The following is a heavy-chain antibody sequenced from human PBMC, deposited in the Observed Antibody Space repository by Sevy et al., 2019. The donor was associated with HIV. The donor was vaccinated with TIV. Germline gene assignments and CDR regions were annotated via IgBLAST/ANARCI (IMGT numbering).Heavy chain of an antibody. D-gene: IGHD4-17*01. CDR2: IYPDDSDT. J-gene: IGHJ6*02. CDR3: ARHHASYGVTGYYYYYGLDV. CDR1: GFTFTTYW. Sequence: GESLKISCKGSGFTFTTYWISWVRQMPGKGLEWIGIIYPDDSDTRYSPSFQGQVTISVDKSISTAYLQWSTLKASDTAMYYCARHHASYGVTGYYYYYGLDVWGQGTTVTVSS. V-gene: IGHV5-51*01.